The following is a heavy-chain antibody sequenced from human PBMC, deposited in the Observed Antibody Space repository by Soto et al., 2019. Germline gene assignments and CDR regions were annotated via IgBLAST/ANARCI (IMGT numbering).Heavy chain of an antibody. J-gene: IGHJ6*03. Sequence: QLQLQESGPGLVKPSETLSLTCTVSGGSISSSSYYWGWIRQPPGKGLEWIGSIYYSGSTYYNPSLKSRVTISVDTSKNQFSLKLSSVTAADTAVYYCASLIRADGSGSYYRAPYYYYMDVWGKGTTVTVSS. V-gene: IGHV4-39*01. CDR2: IYYSGST. CDR1: GGSISSSSYY. D-gene: IGHD3-10*01. CDR3: ASLIRADGSGSYYRAPYYYYMDV.